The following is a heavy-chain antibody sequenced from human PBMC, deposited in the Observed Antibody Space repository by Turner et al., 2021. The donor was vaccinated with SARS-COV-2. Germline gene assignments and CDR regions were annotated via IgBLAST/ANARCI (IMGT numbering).Heavy chain of an antibody. CDR2: SRSSSSYI. V-gene: IGHV3-21*02. D-gene: IGHD3-22*01. Sequence: EVQLVASGGGLVKPGGSLRLSCAASGFTFSSYSMNWVRQAPGKGLEWVSSSRSSSSYIYYADSVKGRFTSSRDNAKNSLYLQMNSLRAEDTAVYYCARDVPTYYYDSSGYYTDAFDIWGQGTMVTVSS. CDR3: ARDVPTYYYDSSGYYTDAFDI. J-gene: IGHJ3*02. CDR1: GFTFSSYS.